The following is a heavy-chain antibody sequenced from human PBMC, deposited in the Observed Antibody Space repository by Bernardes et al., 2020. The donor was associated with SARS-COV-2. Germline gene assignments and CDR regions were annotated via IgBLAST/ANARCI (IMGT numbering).Heavy chain of an antibody. CDR2: ISRSDRRGESSE. J-gene: IGHJ4*02. D-gene: IGHD2-8*01. Sequence: GGSLRLSCAASGFSLSDYYMSWIRQIPGKGLEWLAFISRSDRRGESSESYADSVKGRFTISRDNAMNSLFLQMNSLSAADSAVYYCAREDMNTNSFDYWGQGTPVTVSS. CDR1: GFSLSDYY. V-gene: IGHV3-11*01. CDR3: AREDMNTNSFDY.